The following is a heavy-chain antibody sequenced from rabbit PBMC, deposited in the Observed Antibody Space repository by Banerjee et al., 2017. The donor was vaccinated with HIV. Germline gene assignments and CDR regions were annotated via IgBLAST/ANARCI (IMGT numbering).Heavy chain of an antibody. CDR1: GFSFSSDYD. Sequence: QEQLEESGGGLVKPGASLTLTCTASGFSFSSDYDICWVRQAPGKGLEWIACIYAGSGDTYYASWAKGRFPISETSSTTVTLQMTSLTAADTATYFCARDSADSSYYVYDYFNLWSPGTLVTVS. D-gene: IGHD8-1*01. V-gene: IGHV1S45*01. CDR2: IYAGSGDT. CDR3: ARDSADSSYYVYDYFNL. J-gene: IGHJ4*01.